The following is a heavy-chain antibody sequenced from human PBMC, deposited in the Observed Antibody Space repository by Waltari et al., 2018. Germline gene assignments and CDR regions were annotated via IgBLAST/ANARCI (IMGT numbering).Heavy chain of an antibody. D-gene: IGHD2-21*01. CDR3: AKDGGDRNYYFDY. CDR1: GFTFSRHP. CDR2: ISFDGNNK. Sequence: QVQLVESGGGVVQPGRSLRLSCVASGFTFSRHPMHWVRQAPGKGLEWVAGISFDGNNKYYTESVRGRFTISRDNSKNTLYLQMNSLRAEDTAVYYCAKDGGDRNYYFDYWGQGTLVSVSS. J-gene: IGHJ4*02. V-gene: IGHV3-30*10.